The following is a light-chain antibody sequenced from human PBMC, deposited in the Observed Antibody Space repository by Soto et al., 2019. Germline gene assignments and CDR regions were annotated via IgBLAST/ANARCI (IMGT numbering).Light chain of an antibody. CDR3: SYYTISGV. J-gene: IGLJ3*02. Sequence: QSALTQPASVSGSPGQSITISCTGPISDVGHFNYVSWYQHHPGKAPKLIIYEVGNRPSGVSNRFSASKSGNTASLTISGLQADDEADYYCSYYTISGVFGGGTKLTVL. V-gene: IGLV2-14*01. CDR1: ISDVGHFNY. CDR2: EVG.